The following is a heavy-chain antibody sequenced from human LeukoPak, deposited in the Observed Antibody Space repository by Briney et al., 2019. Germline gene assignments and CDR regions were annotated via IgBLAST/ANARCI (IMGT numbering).Heavy chain of an antibody. V-gene: IGHV4-34*01. D-gene: IGHD2-2*01. CDR3: ARAAWEVPAAMDHFYYYYYMDV. J-gene: IGHJ6*03. CDR1: GGSFSGYY. Sequence: SETLSLTCAVYGGSFSGYYWSWIRQPPGNGLEWIGEINHSGSTNYNPSLKSRVTISVDTSKNQFSLKLSSVTAADTAVYYCARAAWEVPAAMDHFYYYYYMDVWGKGTTVTISS. CDR2: INHSGST.